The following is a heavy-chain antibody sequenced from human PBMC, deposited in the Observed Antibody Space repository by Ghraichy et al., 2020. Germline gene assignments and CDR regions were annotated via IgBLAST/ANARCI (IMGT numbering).Heavy chain of an antibody. V-gene: IGHV3-66*01. D-gene: IGHD2-21*02. CDR3: AGVVVTAIVYYYGMDV. CDR1: GFTVSSNY. CDR2: IYSGGST. Sequence: GGSLRLSCAASGFTVSSNYMSWVRQAPGKGLEWVSVIYSGGSTYYADSVKGRFTISRDNSKNTLYLQMNSLRAEDTAVYYCAGVVVTAIVYYYGMDVWGQGTTVTVSS. J-gene: IGHJ6*02.